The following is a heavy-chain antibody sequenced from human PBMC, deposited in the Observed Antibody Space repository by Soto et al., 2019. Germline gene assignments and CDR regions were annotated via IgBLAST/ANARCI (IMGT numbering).Heavy chain of an antibody. CDR2: ISYSGST. V-gene: IGHV4-61*08. D-gene: IGHD3-16*02. CDR3: AREGQLWLESNY. J-gene: IGHJ4*02. CDR1: GGSVSSGDYF. Sequence: QVQLQESGPGLVKPSETLSLTCTVSGGSVSSGDYFWSWIRQPPGKGLEWIAYISYSGSTNHNPSLRSRVTISLDTSKNQISLQLPSVTPADTAVYYCAREGQLWLESNYWGQGTLVTVSS.